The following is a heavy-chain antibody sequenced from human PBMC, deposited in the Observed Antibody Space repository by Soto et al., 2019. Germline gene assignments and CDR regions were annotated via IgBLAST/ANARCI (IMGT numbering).Heavy chain of an antibody. V-gene: IGHV3-74*01. CDR2: INSDGSST. D-gene: IGHD3-10*01. Sequence: GGSLRLSCAASGFTFSSYWMHWVRQAPGKGLVWVSRINSDGSSTSYADSVKGRFTISRDNAKNTLYLQMNSLRAEDTAVYYCARDDGGILLWFYGMDVWGQGTTVTVSS. CDR1: GFTFSSYW. J-gene: IGHJ6*02. CDR3: ARDDGGILLWFYGMDV.